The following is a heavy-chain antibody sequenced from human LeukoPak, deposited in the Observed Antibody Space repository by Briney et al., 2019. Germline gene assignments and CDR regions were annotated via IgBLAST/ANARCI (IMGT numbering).Heavy chain of an antibody. CDR1: GFTFGSYG. J-gene: IGHJ4*02. CDR3: AKDTGSGYDYFSYYFDY. D-gene: IGHD5-12*01. Sequence: GGSLRLSCAASGFTFGSYGMSWVRQAPGKGLEWVSIISGTAFSTYYADSVRGRFTVSRDNSKNTLYLQMNSLRAEDTAVYYCAKDTGSGYDYFSYYFDYWGQGTLVTVSS. V-gene: IGHV3-23*01. CDR2: ISGTAFST.